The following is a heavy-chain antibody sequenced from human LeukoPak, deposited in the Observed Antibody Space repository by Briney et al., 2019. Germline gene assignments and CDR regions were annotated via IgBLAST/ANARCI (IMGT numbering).Heavy chain of an antibody. D-gene: IGHD6-19*01. CDR1: GGTFSSYA. CDR3: ASGSIAVAGSDY. CDR2: IILILGTA. J-gene: IGHJ4*02. V-gene: IGHV1-69*05. Sequence: ASVKVSCKASGGTFSSYAISWVRQAPGQGLEWMGGIILILGTANYAQKFQGRVTITTDESTSTAYMELSSLRSEDTAVYYCASGSIAVAGSDYWGQGTLVTVSS.